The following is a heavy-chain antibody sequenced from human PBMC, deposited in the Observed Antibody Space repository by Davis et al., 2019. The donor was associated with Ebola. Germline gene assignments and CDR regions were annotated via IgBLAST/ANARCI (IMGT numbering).Heavy chain of an antibody. J-gene: IGHJ6*01. CDR1: GFTFSSYG. Sequence: GESLKISCAASGFTFSSYGIHWVRQAPGKGLEWVATISYDGRNEYYADYVKGRFTISRDNSKNTVYLQMSNLRPEDPALYYCAKAQYRGDTGGDYYYTMDVWGQGTTVTVSS. V-gene: IGHV3-30*18. D-gene: IGHD1-26*01. CDR3: AKAQYRGDTGGDYYYTMDV. CDR2: ISYDGRNE.